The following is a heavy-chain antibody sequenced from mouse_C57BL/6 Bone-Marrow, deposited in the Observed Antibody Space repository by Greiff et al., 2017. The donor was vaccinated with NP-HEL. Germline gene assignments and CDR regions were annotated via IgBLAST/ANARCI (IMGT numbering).Heavy chain of an antibody. CDR3: ARGLWRAY. Sequence: EVQLQESGPELVKPGASVKISCKASGYSFTGYYMNWVKQSPEKSLEWIGEINPSTGGTTYNQKFKAKATLALDKSSSTAYMQLKSLTSEDPAVYYCARGLWRAYWGQGTLVTVSA. V-gene: IGHV1-42*01. J-gene: IGHJ3*01. CDR1: GYSFTGYY. D-gene: IGHD3-1*01. CDR2: INPSTGGT.